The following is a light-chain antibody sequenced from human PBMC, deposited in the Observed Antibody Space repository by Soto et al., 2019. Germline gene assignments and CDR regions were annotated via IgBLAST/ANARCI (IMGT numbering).Light chain of an antibody. Sequence: QSVLTQPASVSGSPGQSLTISCTGSSSDVGGYNYVSWYQQHPGKAPKLMIYDVSNRPSGVSNRFSGSKSGNTASLTISGLQAEDEADYYCSSYTSGSTLVFGGGTKLTVL. J-gene: IGLJ2*01. V-gene: IGLV2-14*01. CDR1: SSDVGGYNY. CDR3: SSYTSGSTLV. CDR2: DVS.